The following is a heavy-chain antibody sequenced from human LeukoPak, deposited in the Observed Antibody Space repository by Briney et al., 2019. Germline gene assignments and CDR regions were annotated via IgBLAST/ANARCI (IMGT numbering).Heavy chain of an antibody. J-gene: IGHJ3*02. Sequence: ASVKVSCKASGYTFTSYYMHWVRQAPGQGLEWMGIINPSGGSTSYAQKFQGRVTMTRDTSTSTVYMELSSLRSEDTAVYYCARAESITMIVVVTDAFDIWGQGTMVTVSS. CDR3: ARAESITMIVVVTDAFDI. V-gene: IGHV1-46*01. CDR2: INPSGGST. D-gene: IGHD3-22*01. CDR1: GYTFTSYY.